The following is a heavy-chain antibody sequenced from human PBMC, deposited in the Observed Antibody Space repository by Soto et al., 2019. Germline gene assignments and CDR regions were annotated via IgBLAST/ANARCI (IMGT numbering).Heavy chain of an antibody. V-gene: IGHV1-69*01. CDR1: GGTFSSYA. CDR3: ASRLDTASQGYYGMDV. J-gene: IGHJ6*02. CDR2: IIPIFGTA. Sequence: QVQLVQSGAEVKKPGSSVKVSCKASGGTFSSYAISWVRQAPGQGLEWMGGIIPIFGTANYAQKFQARVTITADESTSTAYMELSSLRSEDTAVYYCASRLDTASQGYYGMDVWGQGTTVTVSS. D-gene: IGHD5-18*01.